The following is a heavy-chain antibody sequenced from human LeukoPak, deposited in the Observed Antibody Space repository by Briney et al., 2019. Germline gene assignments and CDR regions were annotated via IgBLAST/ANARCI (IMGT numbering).Heavy chain of an antibody. CDR1: GYSFTSYA. CDR3: ARGENDYGDRYDY. Sequence: ASVKVSCKASGYSFTSYAVHWVRQAPGQGLEWMGWINPNSGGTNYAQKFQGWVTMTRDTSISTAYMELSRLRSDDTAVYYCARGENDYGDRYDYWGQGTLVTVSS. J-gene: IGHJ4*02. V-gene: IGHV1-2*04. CDR2: INPNSGGT. D-gene: IGHD4-17*01.